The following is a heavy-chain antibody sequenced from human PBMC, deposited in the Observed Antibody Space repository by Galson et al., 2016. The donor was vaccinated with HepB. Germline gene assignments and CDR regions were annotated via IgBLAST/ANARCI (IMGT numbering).Heavy chain of an antibody. CDR1: GGSISTYY. D-gene: IGHD5-18*01. CDR3: ARSCRAYSYRLPAS. V-gene: IGHV4-59*01. CDR2: IYHTGST. J-gene: IGHJ1*01. Sequence: SETLSLTCTVSGGSISTYYWTWIRQPPRKGLEWVGFIYHTGSTSYNPSLKSRVTISSDKSKNQFSLKLSSVTAADTAVYYCARSCRAYSYRLPASRGQGTPVTVSS.